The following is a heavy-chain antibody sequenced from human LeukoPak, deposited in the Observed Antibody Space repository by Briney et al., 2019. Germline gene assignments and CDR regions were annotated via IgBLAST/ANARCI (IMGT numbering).Heavy chain of an antibody. CDR1: GGSISSSSYY. J-gene: IGHJ3*02. CDR3: ATTQDIVVVPRGGAFDI. V-gene: IGHV4-39*07. Sequence: SETLSLTCTVSGGSISSSSYYWGWIRQPPGKGLEWIGSIYYSGSTYYNPSLKSRVTISVDTSKNQFSLKLSSVTAADTAVYYCATTQDIVVVPRGGAFDIWGQGTMVTVSS. CDR2: IYYSGST. D-gene: IGHD2-2*01.